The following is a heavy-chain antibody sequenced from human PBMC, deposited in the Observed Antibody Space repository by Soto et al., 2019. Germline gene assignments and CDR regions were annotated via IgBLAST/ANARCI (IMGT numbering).Heavy chain of an antibody. V-gene: IGHV4-59*01. CDR1: GGSISSYY. CDR2: IYYSGST. Sequence: SETLSLTCAVSGGSISSYYWSWIRQPPGKGLEWIGYIYYSGSTNYNPSLKSRVTISVDTSKNQFSLKLSSVTAADSAVYYCASFPGRVDYWGQGTLVTVSS. J-gene: IGHJ4*02. CDR3: ASFPGRVDY.